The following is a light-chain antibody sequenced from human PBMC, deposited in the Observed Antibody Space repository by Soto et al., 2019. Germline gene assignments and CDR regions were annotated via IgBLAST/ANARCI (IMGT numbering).Light chain of an antibody. CDR2: EVD. V-gene: IGLV2-8*01. CDR1: SSDVGAFNR. J-gene: IGLJ3*02. CDR3: SSYGGRNNLL. Sequence: QSALTQPPSASGSPGQSVTISCTGTSSDVGAFNRVSWYQQHPGRAPKLMISEVDKRASGVPDRFSGSKSGNTASLTVSGLQAEDEADYYCSSYGGRNNLLFGGGTKVTVL.